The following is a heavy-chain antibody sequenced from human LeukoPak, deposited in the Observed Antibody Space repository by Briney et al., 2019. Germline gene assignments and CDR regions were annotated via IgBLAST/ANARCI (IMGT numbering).Heavy chain of an antibody. V-gene: IGHV3-48*03. CDR2: ISSSGSTI. J-gene: IGHJ2*01. D-gene: IGHD3-22*01. CDR3: AREADSSGYSHWYFDL. Sequence: GGSLRLSCAASGFSFSSYEMNWVRQAPGKGLDWVSYISSSGSTIYYADSVKGRFTISRDNAKNSLYLQMNSLRAEDTAVYYCAREADSSGYSHWYFDLWGRGTLVTVSS. CDR1: GFSFSSYE.